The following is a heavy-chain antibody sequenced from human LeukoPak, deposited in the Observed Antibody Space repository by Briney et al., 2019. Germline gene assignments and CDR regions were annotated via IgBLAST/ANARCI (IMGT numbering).Heavy chain of an antibody. CDR1: GGTFSSYA. CDR2: IIPILGIA. CDR3: ARVVAVAGPGMDV. V-gene: IGHV1-69*04. J-gene: IGHJ6*02. D-gene: IGHD6-19*01. Sequence: ASVKVSCRASGGTFSSYAISWVRQAPGQGLEWMGRIIPILGIANYAQKFQGRVTITADKSTSTAYMELSSLRSEDTAVYYCARVVAVAGPGMDVWGQGTTVTVSS.